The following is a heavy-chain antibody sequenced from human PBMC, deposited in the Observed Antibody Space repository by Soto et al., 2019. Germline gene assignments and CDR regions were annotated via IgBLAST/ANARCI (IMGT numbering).Heavy chain of an antibody. CDR1: GFTFSSYG. V-gene: IGHV3-33*01. CDR3: ARARFSSTSGNIDY. D-gene: IGHD2-2*01. J-gene: IGHJ4*02. Sequence: PGGSLRLSCAASGFTFSSYGMHWVRQAPGKGLEWVAVIWYDGSNKYYADSVKGRFTISRDNSKNTLYLQMNSLRAEDTAVYYCARARFSSTSGNIDYWGQGTLVTVSS. CDR2: IWYDGSNK.